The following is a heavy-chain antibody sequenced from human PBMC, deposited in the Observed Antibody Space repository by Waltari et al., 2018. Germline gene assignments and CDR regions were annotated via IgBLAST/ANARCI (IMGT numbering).Heavy chain of an antibody. J-gene: IGHJ4*02. CDR3: ARVTMVRGVIWGASYFDY. CDR1: GYTFTSYD. Sequence: QVQLVQSGAEVKKPGASVKVSCKASGYTFTSYDINWVRQATGQGLEWMGWMNPSSGNTGYAQKVQGRVTMTRNTSISTAYMELSSLRSEDTAVYYCARVTMVRGVIWGASYFDYWGQGTLVTVSS. D-gene: IGHD3-10*01. V-gene: IGHV1-8*01. CDR2: MNPSSGNT.